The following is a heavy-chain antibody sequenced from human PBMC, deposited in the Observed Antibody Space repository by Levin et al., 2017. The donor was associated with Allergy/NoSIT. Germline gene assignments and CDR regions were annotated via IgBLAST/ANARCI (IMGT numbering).Heavy chain of an antibody. CDR2: IIPIFGTA. J-gene: IGHJ3*02. CDR3: ARVHSSYRTNFYGGNDAFDI. D-gene: IGHD4-23*01. CDR1: GGTFSSYA. V-gene: IGHV1-69*13. Sequence: SVKVSCKASGGTFSSYAISWVRQAPGQGLEWMGGIIPIFGTANYAQKFQGRVTITADESTSTAYMELSSLRSEDTAVYYCARVHSSYRTNFYGGNDAFDIWGQGTMVTVSS.